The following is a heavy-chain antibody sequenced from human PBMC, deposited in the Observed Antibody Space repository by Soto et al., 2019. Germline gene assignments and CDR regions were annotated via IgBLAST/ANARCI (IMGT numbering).Heavy chain of an antibody. CDR2: IDWDDDK. V-gene: IGHV2-70*16. D-gene: IGHD1-26*01. J-gene: IGHJ3*02. CDR1: GDSISSYYW. Sequence: TLSLTCTVSGDSISSYYWSWIRQPPGKGLEWLARIDWDDDKFYSTSLKTRLTISKDTSKNQVVLTMTNMDPVDTATYYFARGGLGPGSYWVYDAFDIWGQGTMVTVSS. CDR3: ARGGLGPGSYWVYDAFDI.